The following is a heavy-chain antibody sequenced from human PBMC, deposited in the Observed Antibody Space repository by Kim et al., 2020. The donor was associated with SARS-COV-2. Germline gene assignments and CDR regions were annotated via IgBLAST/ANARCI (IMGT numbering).Heavy chain of an antibody. CDR1: GGSISSYY. J-gene: IGHJ6*02. V-gene: IGHV4-59*01. D-gene: IGHD3-3*01. CDR2: IYYSGST. Sequence: SETLSLTCTASGGSISSYYWSWIRQPPGKGLEWIAYIYYSGSTNYNPALKSRVTISVDTSKNQFPLKLSSVTAADTAVYYCARFLGLQYGMDVWGQGTTVTVSS. CDR3: ARFLGLQYGMDV.